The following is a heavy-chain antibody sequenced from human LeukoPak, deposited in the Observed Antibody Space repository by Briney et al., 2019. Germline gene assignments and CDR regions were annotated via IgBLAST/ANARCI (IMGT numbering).Heavy chain of an antibody. V-gene: IGHV3-30*18. Sequence: GGSLRLSCVASGFTLRSYGMHWVRQAPGKGLEWVAVISYDGSNKYYADSVKGRFTTSRDNSKNTLYLQMNSLRAEDTAVYYCAKDGAVANWGSYNWLDPWGQGTLVTVSS. CDR2: ISYDGSNK. CDR1: GFTLRSYG. CDR3: AKDGAVANWGSYNWLDP. J-gene: IGHJ5*02. D-gene: IGHD7-27*01.